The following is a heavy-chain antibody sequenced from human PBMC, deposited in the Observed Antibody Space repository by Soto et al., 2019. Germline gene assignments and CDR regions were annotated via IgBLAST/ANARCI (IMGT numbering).Heavy chain of an antibody. CDR1: QLTLNSYG. J-gene: IGHJ4*02. CDR3: AKDGRGTMVRGVNYHSNLFGY. D-gene: IGHD3-10*01. CDR2: ISYDGSNK. Sequence: PGGSLRISSAASQLTLNSYGMHGVRHGSSKGLELVAVISYDGSNKYYADSVKGRFTISRDNSKNTLYLQMNSLRAEDTAVYYCAKDGRGTMVRGVNYHSNLFGYWGQGT. V-gene: IGHV3-30*18.